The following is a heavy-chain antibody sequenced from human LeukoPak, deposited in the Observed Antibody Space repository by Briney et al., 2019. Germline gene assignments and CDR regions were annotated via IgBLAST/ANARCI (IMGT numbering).Heavy chain of an antibody. V-gene: IGHV3-15*01. D-gene: IGHD6-19*01. J-gene: IGHJ4*02. CDR1: GFTFSKDW. CDR2: IKSKTDGGTT. Sequence: GGSLRLSCAASGFTFSKDWMSWVREAPGKGLEWVGHIKSKTDGGTTDYAAPVKGRVTISRDDSKNTLYLQMNSLKTEDTAVYYCTTERLVFDYWGQGTLVTVSS. CDR3: TTERLVFDY.